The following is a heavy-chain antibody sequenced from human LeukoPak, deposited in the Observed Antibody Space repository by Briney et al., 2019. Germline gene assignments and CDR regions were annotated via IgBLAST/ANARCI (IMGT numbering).Heavy chain of an antibody. CDR3: ARDNPPYCNGGSCYSY. J-gene: IGHJ4*02. Sequence: GSSVKVSCKASGGTFSSYGISWVRQAPGQGLEWMGGIIPIFGTANYAQKFQGRVTITADESTSTAYMELSSLRSEDTAIYYCARDNPPYCNGGSCYSYWGQGTLVTISS. D-gene: IGHD2-15*01. CDR2: IIPIFGTA. V-gene: IGHV1-69*01. CDR1: GGTFSSYG.